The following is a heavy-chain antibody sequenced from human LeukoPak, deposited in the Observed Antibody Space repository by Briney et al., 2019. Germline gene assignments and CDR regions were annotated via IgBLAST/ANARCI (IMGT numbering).Heavy chain of an antibody. CDR1: GFTVSSNY. D-gene: IGHD3-22*01. V-gene: IGHV3-66*02. CDR3: ARGPNYYDSSGYYLVDY. CDR2: IYSGGST. Sequence: GGSLRLSCAASGFTVSSNYMSWVRQPPGKGLEWVSVIYSGGSTYYADSVKGRFTISRDNSKNTLYLQMNSLRAEDTAVYYCARGPNYYDSSGYYLVDYWGQGTLVTVSS. J-gene: IGHJ4*02.